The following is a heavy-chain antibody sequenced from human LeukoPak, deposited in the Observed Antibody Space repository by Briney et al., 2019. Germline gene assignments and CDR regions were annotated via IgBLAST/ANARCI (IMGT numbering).Heavy chain of an antibody. CDR3: ARGVDYDNNYFQYGMDV. D-gene: IGHD3-9*01. V-gene: IGHV4-59*01. CDR1: GGSIRSYY. Sequence: SETLSLTCTVSGGSIRSYYWSWIREPPGKGLEWIGYTYYSGGTNYKPSLKSRVTISVDTSKNQFSLKLNSVTAADTAVYYCARGVDYDNNYFQYGMDVWGRGTTVTVSS. J-gene: IGHJ6*02. CDR2: TYYSGGT.